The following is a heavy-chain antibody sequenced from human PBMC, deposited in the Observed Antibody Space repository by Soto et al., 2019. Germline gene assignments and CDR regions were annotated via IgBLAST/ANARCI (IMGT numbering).Heavy chain of an antibody. D-gene: IGHD2-2*01. CDR2: ISSSSSTI. J-gene: IGHJ6*02. V-gene: IGHV3-48*02. Sequence: EVQLVESGGGLVQPGGSLRLSCAASGFTFSSYSMNWVRQAPGKGLEWVSYISSSSSTIYYADSVKGRFTISRDNAKNSLYLQMNSLRDEDTAVYYCARSSTGYYYYYGMDVWGQGTTVTVSS. CDR1: GFTFSSYS. CDR3: ARSSTGYYYYYGMDV.